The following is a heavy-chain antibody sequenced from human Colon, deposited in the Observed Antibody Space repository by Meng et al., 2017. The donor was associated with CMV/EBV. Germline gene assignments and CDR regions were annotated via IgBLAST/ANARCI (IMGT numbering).Heavy chain of an antibody. J-gene: IGHJ4*02. CDR1: GFTFSYYW. CDR3: ARDVGSSTSMDY. CDR2: IKNDGTRA. V-gene: IGHV3-74*01. D-gene: IGHD6-6*01. Sequence: GESLKISCAASGFTFSYYWMHWVRQAPGKGLMWVSRIKNDGTRATYADSVRGRFTISRDNAGNTLYLQMDSVRVEDTAVYYCARDVGSSTSMDYWGQGTLVTVSS.